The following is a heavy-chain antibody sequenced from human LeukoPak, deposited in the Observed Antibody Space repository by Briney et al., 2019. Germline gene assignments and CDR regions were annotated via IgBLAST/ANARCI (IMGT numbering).Heavy chain of an antibody. J-gene: IGHJ5*02. CDR3: AKDLGIVVVPAAFDP. Sequence: PGGSLRLSCAASGFTFSNYGMNWVRQAQGKGLEWVSAISGSGGSTYYADSVKGRFTISRDNSKNTLYLQMNSLRAEDTAVYYCAKDLGIVVVPAAFDPWGQGTLVTVSS. V-gene: IGHV3-23*01. D-gene: IGHD2-2*01. CDR1: GFTFSNYG. CDR2: ISGSGGST.